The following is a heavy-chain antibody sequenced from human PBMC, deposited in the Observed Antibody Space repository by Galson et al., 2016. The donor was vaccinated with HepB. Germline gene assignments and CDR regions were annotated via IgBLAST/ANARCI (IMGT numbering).Heavy chain of an antibody. CDR2: INTNSGGT. Sequence: SVKVSCKASGNTFTDYVSWVRQAPGQGLEWMGRINTNSGGTNYALAFHGWITMTRDTATRTLYMELRTLRSDDTAVYYFATQLVPGSASWGQGTLVVVSS. J-gene: IGHJ5*02. CDR1: GNTFTDY. V-gene: IGHV1-2*04. CDR3: ATQLVPGSAS. D-gene: IGHD1-1*01.